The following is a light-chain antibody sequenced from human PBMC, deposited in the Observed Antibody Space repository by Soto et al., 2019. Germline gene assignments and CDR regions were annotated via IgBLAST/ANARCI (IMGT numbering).Light chain of an antibody. CDR3: QRYGRSLYT. CDR2: GAS. J-gene: IGKJ2*01. CDR1: QSVSSSY. Sequence: EIVLTQSPGTLSLSPGARATLSCRACQSVSSSYLAWYQQQPAQAPRLLIYGASSRATGIPDMFSGSGSGTDFTLTISRVEPEDGAVYYCQRYGRSLYTFGEGTKLEIK. V-gene: IGKV3-20*01.